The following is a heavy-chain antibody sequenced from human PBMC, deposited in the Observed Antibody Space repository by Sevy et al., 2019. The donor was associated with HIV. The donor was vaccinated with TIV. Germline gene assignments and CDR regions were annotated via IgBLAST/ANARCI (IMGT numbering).Heavy chain of an antibody. CDR3: ERCYYDASGYSTFDY. V-gene: IGHV3-21*01. Sequence: GGSLRLSCAASGFTFSSHSMSWVRQAPGKGLEWVSSLSSSSTYMLHADSMKGRFTISRDNAKNSLYLQMNSLRAEDTAVYYCERCYYDASGYSTFDYWGQGTLVTVSS. CDR2: LSSSSTYM. CDR1: GFTFSSHS. D-gene: IGHD3-22*01. J-gene: IGHJ4*02.